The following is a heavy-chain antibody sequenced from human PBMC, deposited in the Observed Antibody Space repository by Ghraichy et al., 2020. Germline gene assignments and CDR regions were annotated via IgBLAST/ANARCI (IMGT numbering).Heavy chain of an antibody. V-gene: IGHV4-39*01. CDR2: IYYSGST. Sequence: SETLSLTCTVSGGSISSSSYYWGWIRQPPGKGLEWIGSIYYSGSTYYNPSLKSRVTISVDTSKNQFSLKLSSVTAADTAVYYCARNYYDSSGYYYGVAFDIWGQGTMVTVSS. J-gene: IGHJ3*02. D-gene: IGHD3-22*01. CDR1: GGSISSSSYY. CDR3: ARNYYDSSGYYYGVAFDI.